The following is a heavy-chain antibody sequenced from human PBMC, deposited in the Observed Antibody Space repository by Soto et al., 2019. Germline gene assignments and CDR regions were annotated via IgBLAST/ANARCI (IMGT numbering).Heavy chain of an antibody. Sequence: PSETLSLTCAVYGGSFSGYYWSWIRQPPGKGLEWIGEINHSGSTNYNPSLKSRVTISVDTSKNQFSLKLSSVTAADTAVYFCARQGRNTKIVLVKHYAADFWGQGTAVTVSS. CDR2: INHSGST. J-gene: IGHJ6*02. CDR3: ARQGRNTKIVLVKHYAADF. V-gene: IGHV4-34*01. D-gene: IGHD3-22*01. CDR1: GGSFSGYY.